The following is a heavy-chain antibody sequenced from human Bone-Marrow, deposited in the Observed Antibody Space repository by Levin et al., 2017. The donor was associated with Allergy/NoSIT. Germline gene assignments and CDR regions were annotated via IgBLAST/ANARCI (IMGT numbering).Heavy chain of an antibody. D-gene: IGHD3-10*01. V-gene: IGHV3-23*01. CDR1: GFTFSSYA. J-gene: IGHJ6*02. CDR3: ANVEGSGSYYYYGMDV. CDR2: ISGSGGST. Sequence: GGSLRLSCAASGFTFSSYAMSWVRQAPGKGLEWVSAISGSGGSTYYADSVKGRFTISRDNSKNTLYLQMNSLRAEDTAVYYCANVEGSGSYYYYGMDVWGQGTTVTVSS.